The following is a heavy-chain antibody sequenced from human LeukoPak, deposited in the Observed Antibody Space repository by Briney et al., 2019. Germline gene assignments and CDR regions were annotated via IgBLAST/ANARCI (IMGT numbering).Heavy chain of an antibody. CDR3: ARRGGMITFGGVIVPYYFDY. V-gene: IGHV4-39*01. D-gene: IGHD3-16*02. Sequence: SETLSLTCTVSGGSISSSSHYWGWIRQPPGKGLEWIGSIYYSGSTYYNPSLKSRVTISVDTSKNQFSLKLSSVTAADTAVYYCARRGGMITFGGVIVPYYFDYWGQGTLVTVSS. CDR2: IYYSGST. CDR1: GGSISSSSHY. J-gene: IGHJ4*01.